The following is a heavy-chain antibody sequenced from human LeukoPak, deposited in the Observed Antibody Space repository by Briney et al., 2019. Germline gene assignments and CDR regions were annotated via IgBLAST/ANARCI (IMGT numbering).Heavy chain of an antibody. CDR1: GFTFSKDD. D-gene: IGHD2-15*01. CDR3: TKEFCGSRAACAGGSYYDF. J-gene: IGHJ2*01. CDR2: ISVTGDT. Sequence: GGSLRLSCAVSGFTFSKDDFHWVRHAPGKGVEWVAAISVTGDTYYADSVKGRFTISREDAANSLYLQMRSLGAGDTALSYCTKEFCGSRAACAGGSYYDFWGRGALVTVSS. V-gene: IGHV3-13*01.